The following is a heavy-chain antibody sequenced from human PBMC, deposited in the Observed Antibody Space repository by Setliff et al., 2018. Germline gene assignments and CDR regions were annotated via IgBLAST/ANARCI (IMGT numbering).Heavy chain of an antibody. Sequence: SCAASGFSFSRYEMIWVRQAPGKGLEWVSKTHIDGITVYSDSVKGRSIIYRDNARNSLHLQMNSLRAEDTAIYFCARRLPYYGMDVWGQGTTVTVSS. CDR3: ARRLPYYGMDV. D-gene: IGHD2-15*01. CDR2: THIDGITV. J-gene: IGHJ6*02. V-gene: IGHV3-48*03. CDR1: GFSFSRYE.